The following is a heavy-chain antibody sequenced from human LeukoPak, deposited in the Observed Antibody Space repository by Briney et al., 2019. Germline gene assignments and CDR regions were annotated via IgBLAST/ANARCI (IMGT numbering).Heavy chain of an antibody. CDR1: GGSISSGDNY. Sequence: SETLSLTCTVSGGSISSGDNYWSWIRQPPGKGLEWIGYIYYSGSTNYNPSLKSRVTISVDTSKNQFSLKLSSVTAADTAVYYCARGQDFWSGYYPFYYFDYWGQGTLVTVSS. CDR3: ARGQDFWSGYYPFYYFDY. D-gene: IGHD3-3*01. CDR2: IYYSGST. V-gene: IGHV4-61*08. J-gene: IGHJ4*02.